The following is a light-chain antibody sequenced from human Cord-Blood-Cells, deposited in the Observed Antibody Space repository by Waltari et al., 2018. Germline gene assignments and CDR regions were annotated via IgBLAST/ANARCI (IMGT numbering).Light chain of an antibody. CDR2: EDN. CDR3: QSYDSSLWV. V-gene: IGLV6-57*03. CDR1: SGSIASNN. Sequence: NFMLTQPHSVSESPGKTVTISCTRSSGSIASNNVQWYQQRPGSAPTTVIYEDNQRPSGVPDRFSGSIDSSSNSASLTISGLKTEDEADYYCQSYDSSLWVFGGGTKLTVL. J-gene: IGLJ3*02.